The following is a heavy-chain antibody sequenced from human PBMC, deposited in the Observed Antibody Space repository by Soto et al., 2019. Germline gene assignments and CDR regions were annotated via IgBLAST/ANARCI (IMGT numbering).Heavy chain of an antibody. V-gene: IGHV3-23*01. CDR3: ARGDGTGLYNSGWSPRY. CDR1: KFTFSTYA. J-gene: IGHJ4*02. CDR2: ISGSGDNT. D-gene: IGHD6-19*01. Sequence: EVQLLESGGGLVQRGGSLRLSCAASKFTFSTYAMTWVRQAPGKGLEWVSDISGSGDNTYYADSVKGRFTISRDNSKSTLYLQMNSLRAEDTAVYYCARGDGTGLYNSGWSPRYWGQGTLVTVSS.